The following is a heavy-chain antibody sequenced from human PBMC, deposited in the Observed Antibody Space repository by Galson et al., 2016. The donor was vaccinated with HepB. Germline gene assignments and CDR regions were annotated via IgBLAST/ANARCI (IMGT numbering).Heavy chain of an antibody. CDR2: INSDGSDT. V-gene: IGHV3-74*01. D-gene: IGHD2-15*01. CDR3: ARGRLPTSYRGLAY. J-gene: IGHJ4*02. CDR1: GFTFSSYA. Sequence: SLRLSCAASGFTFSSYAMSWVRQAPGKGLVWVSLINSDGSDTIYADSVKGRFTISRDNAKNTLYLQMNSLRVEDTAVYYCARGRLPTSYRGLAYWGQGTLVTVSS.